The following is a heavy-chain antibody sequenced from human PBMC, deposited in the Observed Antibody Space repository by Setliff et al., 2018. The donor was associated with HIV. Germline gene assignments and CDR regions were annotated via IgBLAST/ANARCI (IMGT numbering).Heavy chain of an antibody. CDR2: MNPSGAT. CDR3: ASGRGEYSSGWYRSALDI. Sequence: ASVKVSCKASGYTLTNYDINWVRQATGQGLEWMGWMNPSGATGYAQEFQGRVTMTRDTSISTAYMELSSLRSEDTAVYYCASGRGEYSSGWYRSALDIWGQGTMVTVSS. D-gene: IGHD6-19*01. J-gene: IGHJ3*02. CDR1: GYTLTNYD. V-gene: IGHV1-8*02.